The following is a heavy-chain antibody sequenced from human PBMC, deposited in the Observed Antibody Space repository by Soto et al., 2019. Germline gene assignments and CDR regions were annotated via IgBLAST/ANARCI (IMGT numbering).Heavy chain of an antibody. V-gene: IGHV1-2*02. CDR3: ARGGYSSSSPSDY. D-gene: IGHD6-6*01. J-gene: IGHJ4*02. CDR1: GYTFTGSY. Sequence: RASVKVSCKASGYTFTGSYMHWVRQAPGQGLEWMGWVNPNTGGTNYAQKFQGRVTMTRDTSISTAYMGLSRLSSDDTAVFYCARGGYSSSSPSDYWGQGTLVTVSS. CDR2: VNPNTGGT.